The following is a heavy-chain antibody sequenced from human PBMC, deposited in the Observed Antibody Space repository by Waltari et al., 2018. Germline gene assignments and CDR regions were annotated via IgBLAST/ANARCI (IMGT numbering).Heavy chain of an antibody. Sequence: QVQLQESGPGLVKPSETLSLTCTVSGGSISSHYWSWIRQPPGKGRDWIWYIYYSGSTNFNPSRKSRVTISVDTSKNQFSLKLSSVTAADTAVYYCARGTGIAASVVVYWGQGTLVTVSS. CDR1: GGSISSHY. D-gene: IGHD6-25*01. J-gene: IGHJ4*02. CDR3: ARGTGIAASVVVY. CDR2: IYYSGST. V-gene: IGHV4-59*11.